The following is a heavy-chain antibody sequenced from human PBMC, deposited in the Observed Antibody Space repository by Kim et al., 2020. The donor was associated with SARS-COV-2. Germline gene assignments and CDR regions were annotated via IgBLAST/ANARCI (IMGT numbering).Heavy chain of an antibody. Sequence: ASVKVSCKASGYTFTSYGISWVRQAPGQGLEWMGWISAYNGNTNYAQKLQGRVTMTTDTSTSTAYMELRSLRSDDTAVYYCAREDCSGGSCYSGYNWFDPWGQGTLVTVSS. CDR2: ISAYNGNT. CDR1: GYTFTSYG. CDR3: AREDCSGGSCYSGYNWFDP. J-gene: IGHJ5*02. V-gene: IGHV1-18*01. D-gene: IGHD2-15*01.